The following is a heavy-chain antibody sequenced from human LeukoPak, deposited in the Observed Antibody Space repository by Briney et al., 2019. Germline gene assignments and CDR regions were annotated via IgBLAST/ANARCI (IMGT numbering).Heavy chain of an antibody. CDR3: AKDRRGAAAGGGLDY. V-gene: IGHV3-23*01. CDR1: GFTFSSYA. Sequence: GGSLRLSCAASGFTFSSYAMSWVRQAPGKGLEWVSVISGGGSTTYYADSVKGRFTISRDNSKNTLYLQMNSLRAEDTAVYYCAKDRRGAAAGGGLDYWGQGTLVTVSS. CDR2: ISGGGSTT. J-gene: IGHJ4*02. D-gene: IGHD6-13*01.